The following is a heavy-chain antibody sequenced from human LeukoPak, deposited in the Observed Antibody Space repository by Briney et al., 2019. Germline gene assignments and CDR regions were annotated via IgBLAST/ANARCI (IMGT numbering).Heavy chain of an antibody. CDR2: ISGSGDST. Sequence: GGSLRLSCAASGFTFSSYSMNWVRQAPGKGLEWVSGISGSGDSTYYADFVKGRFTISRDNSKNALYLQMNSLRAEDTAVYYCAKDKRMDVWGLGTTVTVSS. J-gene: IGHJ6*02. CDR3: AKDKRMDV. CDR1: GFTFSSYS. V-gene: IGHV3-23*01.